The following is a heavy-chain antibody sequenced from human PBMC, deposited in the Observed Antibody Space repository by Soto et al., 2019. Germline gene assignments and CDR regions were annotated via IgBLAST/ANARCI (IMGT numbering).Heavy chain of an antibody. D-gene: IGHD2-2*01. J-gene: IGHJ6*02. CDR1: GGSISSGDYY. CDR3: GTMPIVVEPAPMDV. Sequence: LSLTCTVSGGSISSGDYYWSWIRQPPGKGLEWIGYIYYSGSTSYNASLKSRTSISADPSNNQFSLKLHSLTAADTAVYFCGTMPIVVEPAPMDVWGPGTSVTVSS. V-gene: IGHV4-30-4*01. CDR2: IYYSGST.